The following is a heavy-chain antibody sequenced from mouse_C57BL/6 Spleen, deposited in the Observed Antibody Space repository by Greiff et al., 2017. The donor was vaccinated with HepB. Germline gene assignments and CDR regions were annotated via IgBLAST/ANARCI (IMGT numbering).Heavy chain of an antibody. CDR1: GYTFTSYW. CDR3: AREGNYGPSSAMDY. V-gene: IGHV1-52*01. D-gene: IGHD1-2*01. Sequence: QVQLQQPGAELVRPGSSVKLSCKASGYTFTSYWMHWVKQRPIQGLEWIGNIDPSDSDTHFNQKFKDKATLTVDKSSSTAYMQLSSLTSEESAVFYCAREGNYGPSSAMDYWGQGTSVTVSS. CDR2: IDPSDSDT. J-gene: IGHJ4*01.